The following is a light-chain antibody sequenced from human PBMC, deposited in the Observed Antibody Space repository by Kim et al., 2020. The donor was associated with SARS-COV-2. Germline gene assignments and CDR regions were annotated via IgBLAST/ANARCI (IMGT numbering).Light chain of an antibody. CDR3: QQYGTTPYT. CDR1: QSVGNSF. J-gene: IGKJ2*01. Sequence: PGERAALSCRASQSVGNSFLAWYRQRPGQAPSLLIYGASTRATGIPDRFSGSGSGTDFTLTINRLEPEDFAVYYCQQYGTTPYTFGLGTKLEI. CDR2: GAS. V-gene: IGKV3-20*01.